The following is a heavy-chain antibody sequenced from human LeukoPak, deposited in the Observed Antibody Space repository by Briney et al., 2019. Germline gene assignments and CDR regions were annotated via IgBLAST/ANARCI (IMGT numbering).Heavy chain of an antibody. CDR1: GYTFTAYN. CDR3: ARSPFRERDVY. J-gene: IGHJ4*02. D-gene: IGHD3-16*01. Sequence: GASVKVSCKASGYTFTAYNIHWVRQAPGQGLEWMGWISPNNGGTNYEQKFQGRVSMTWDTSFSTAYMELSSLRSDDTAVYYCARSPFRERDVYWGQGTLVTVSS. V-gene: IGHV1-2*02. CDR2: ISPNNGGT.